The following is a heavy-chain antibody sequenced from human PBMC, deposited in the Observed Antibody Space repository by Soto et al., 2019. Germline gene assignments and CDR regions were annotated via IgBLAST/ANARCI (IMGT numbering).Heavy chain of an antibody. Sequence: LTCTVSGGSISSGGYYWSWIRQHPGKGLEWIGYIYYSGSTYYNPSLKSRVTISVDTSKNQFSLKLSSVTAADTAVYYCARFQRMITFVRHMGYFDYWGQGTLVTVSS. D-gene: IGHD3-16*01. V-gene: IGHV4-31*03. CDR1: GGSISSGGYY. J-gene: IGHJ4*02. CDR2: IYYSGST. CDR3: ARFQRMITFVRHMGYFDY.